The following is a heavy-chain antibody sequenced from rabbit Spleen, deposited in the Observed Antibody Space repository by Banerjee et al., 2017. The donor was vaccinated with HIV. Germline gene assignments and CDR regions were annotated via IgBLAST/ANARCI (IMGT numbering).Heavy chain of an antibody. CDR2: IHSGDSGSA. V-gene: IGHV1S40*01. D-gene: IGHD5-1*01. CDR1: GVSFSFNSY. CDR3: ARWNGIDKWLNL. Sequence: QSLEESGGDLVKPGASLTLTCTASGVSFSFNSYMCWVRQAPGKGLERIGCIHSGDSGSAYYASWAKGRFTITRSTSLNTVTLQVTSLTAADTATYFCARWNGIDKWLNLWGQGTLVTVS. J-gene: IGHJ4*01.